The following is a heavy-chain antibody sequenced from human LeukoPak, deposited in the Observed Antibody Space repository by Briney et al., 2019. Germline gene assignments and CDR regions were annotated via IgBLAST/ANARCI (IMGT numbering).Heavy chain of an antibody. CDR3: ARGGSGSYYNVRPVDY. J-gene: IGHJ4*02. D-gene: IGHD3-10*01. V-gene: IGHV3-30*04. Sequence: PGGSLRLSCAASGFTFSSYAMHWVRQAPGKGLEWVAVISYDGSNKYYADSVKGRFTISRDNSKNTLYLQMNNLRAEDTAVYYCARGGSGSYYNVRPVDYWGQGTLVTVSS. CDR2: ISYDGSNK. CDR1: GFTFSSYA.